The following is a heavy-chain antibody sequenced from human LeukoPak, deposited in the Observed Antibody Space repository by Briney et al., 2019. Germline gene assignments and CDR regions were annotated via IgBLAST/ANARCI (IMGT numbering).Heavy chain of an antibody. CDR3: ARGPPIAVAATWWFDP. D-gene: IGHD6-19*01. J-gene: IGHJ5*02. V-gene: IGHV1-2*04. CDR1: GYTFTGYY. Sequence: ASVKVSCKASGYTFTGYYMHWVRQAPGQGLEWMGWINPNSGGTNYAQKFQGWVTMTRDTSISTAYMELSRLRSDDTAVYYCARGPPIAVAATWWFDPWGQGTLVTVSS. CDR2: INPNSGGT.